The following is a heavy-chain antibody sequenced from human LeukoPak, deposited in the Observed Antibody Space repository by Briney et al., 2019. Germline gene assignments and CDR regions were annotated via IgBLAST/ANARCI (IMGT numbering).Heavy chain of an antibody. CDR2: IRSSGANT. CDR3: VKAPPFWTGFPFYFDS. D-gene: IGHD3/OR15-3a*01. CDR1: GFTFSTSG. Sequence: GGSLRLSCAASGFTFSTSGMSWVRQAPGKGLEWVSSIRSSGANTYYADSVQGRFIISRDTSKSTLYLQLNALRPEDTAICYCVKAPPFWTGFPFYFDSWGQGTLVTVSS. J-gene: IGHJ4*02. V-gene: IGHV3-23*01.